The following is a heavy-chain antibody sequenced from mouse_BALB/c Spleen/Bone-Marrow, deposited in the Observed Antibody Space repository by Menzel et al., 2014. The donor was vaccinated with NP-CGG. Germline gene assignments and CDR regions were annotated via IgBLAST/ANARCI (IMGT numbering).Heavy chain of an antibody. J-gene: IGHJ4*01. CDR2: IRDKAYGYTT. CDR1: GFTFTDYY. Sequence: EVQGVKSGGGLVQPGGSLRLSRTTSGFTFTDYYMSWVRQPPGKALEWLAFIRDKAYGYTTEYSASVRGRFTISRDNSQSILYLQMNTLRAEDSATYYCARFPMDYWGQGTSVTVSS. V-gene: IGHV7-3*02. CDR3: ARFPMDY.